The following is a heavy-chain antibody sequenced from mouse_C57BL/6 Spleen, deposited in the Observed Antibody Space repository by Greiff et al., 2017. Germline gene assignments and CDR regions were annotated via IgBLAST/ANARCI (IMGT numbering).Heavy chain of an antibody. CDR1: GYTFTSYN. D-gene: IGHD2-5*01. CDR2: IYPGNGDT. J-gene: IGHJ2*01. V-gene: IGHV1-12*01. Sequence: LQQSGAELVRPGASVKMSCKASGYTFTSYNMHWVKQTPRQGLEWIGAIYPGNGDTSYNQKFKGKATLTVDKSSSTAYMQLSSLTSEDSAVYFCARSLYYSNNLYYFDYWGQGTTLTVSS. CDR3: ARSLYYSNNLYYFDY.